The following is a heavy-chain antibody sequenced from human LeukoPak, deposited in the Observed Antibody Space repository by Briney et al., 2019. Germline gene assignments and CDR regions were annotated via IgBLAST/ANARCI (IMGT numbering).Heavy chain of an antibody. CDR3: ARGRARYGMDV. J-gene: IGHJ6*02. Sequence: RVSVKVPCKASRDTFPHYDINWVRQATGQGLEWMGWMNPNSGKAGHAQKFQGKVTMTRNTSISTAYMEVSSLRSEDTAVYYCARGRARYGMDVWGQGTTVTVSS. CDR2: MNPNSGKA. V-gene: IGHV1-8*01. CDR1: RDTFPHYD.